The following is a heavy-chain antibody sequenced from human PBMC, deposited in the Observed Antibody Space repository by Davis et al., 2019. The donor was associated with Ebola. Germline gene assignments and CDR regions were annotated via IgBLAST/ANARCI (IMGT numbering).Heavy chain of an antibody. J-gene: IGHJ2*01. D-gene: IGHD5-18*01. CDR2: VYYSGST. CDR3: ATGRYSYGSWWYFDL. CDR1: GGSISSYY. Sequence: MPSETLSLTCTVSGGSISSYYWSWIRQPPGKGLEWIGTVYYSGSTYYNPSLRSRVTISIDTSKNQFSLKLSSVTAADTAVYYCATGRYSYGSWWYFDLWGRGTLVTVSS. V-gene: IGHV4-59*01.